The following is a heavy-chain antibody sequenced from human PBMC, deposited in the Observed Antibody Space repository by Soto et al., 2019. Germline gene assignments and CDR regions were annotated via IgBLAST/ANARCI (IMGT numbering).Heavy chain of an antibody. Sequence: QVQLVESGGGLVKPGGSLRLSCAASGFTFSDYYMSWVRQAPGKGLECISYISSSGRTIYYADSVKGRFTISRDNAKNSLYLQMNSLRAEDTAVYYCARDRDYGDYGPDYWGQGTLVTVSS. CDR2: ISSSGRTI. CDR1: GFTFSDYY. CDR3: ARDRDYGDYGPDY. J-gene: IGHJ4*02. V-gene: IGHV3-11*01. D-gene: IGHD4-17*01.